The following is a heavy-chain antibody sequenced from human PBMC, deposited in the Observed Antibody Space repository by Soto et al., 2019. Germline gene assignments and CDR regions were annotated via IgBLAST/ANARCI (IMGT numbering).Heavy chain of an antibody. CDR3: ARVRTDYGDFGYFDY. Sequence: QVQLQESGPGLVKPSETLSLTCTVSGGSISSYYWSWIRQPPGKGLEWIGYIDYSGSTNYNPSLKSRVTISVDTSKNQFSLKLSSVTAADTAVYYCARVRTDYGDFGYFDYWGQGTLVTVSS. D-gene: IGHD4-17*01. CDR1: GGSISSYY. V-gene: IGHV4-59*01. CDR2: IDYSGST. J-gene: IGHJ4*02.